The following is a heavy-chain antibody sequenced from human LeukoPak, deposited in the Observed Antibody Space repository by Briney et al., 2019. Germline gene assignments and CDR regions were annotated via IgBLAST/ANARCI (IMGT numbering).Heavy chain of an antibody. D-gene: IGHD5-12*01. CDR2: IYPGDSDT. Sequence: GESLRISCKGSEYRFNSYWISWVRQMPGKGLEWMGVIYPGDSDTRYSPSFQGQVTISADRSISTAYLQWSSLKASDTAMYYCARRSRYSGSDWHFDLWGRGTLVTVSS. CDR3: ARRSRYSGSDWHFDL. CDR1: EYRFNSYW. V-gene: IGHV5-51*01. J-gene: IGHJ2*01.